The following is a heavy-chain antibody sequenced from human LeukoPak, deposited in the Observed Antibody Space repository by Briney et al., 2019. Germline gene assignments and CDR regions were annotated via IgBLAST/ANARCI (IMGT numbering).Heavy chain of an antibody. CDR1: GFTFSSSA. V-gene: IGHV3-23*01. D-gene: IGHD2/OR15-2a*01. Sequence: GGSLRLSCAAFGFTFSSSALSWVRQAPGKGLEWVSTIGANSGSTNYADSVKGRFTISRDNSKNTLYLQMNSLSAEDTAVYYCAKSFLGHFDYWGQGTLVTVSS. J-gene: IGHJ4*02. CDR3: AKSFLGHFDY. CDR2: IGANSGST.